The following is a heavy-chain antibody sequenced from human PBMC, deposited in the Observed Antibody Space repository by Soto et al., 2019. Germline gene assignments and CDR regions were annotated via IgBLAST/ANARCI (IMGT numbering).Heavy chain of an antibody. V-gene: IGHV3-30*04. J-gene: IGHJ4*02. CDR1: GFTFSSYA. CDR2: ISYDGSNK. CDR3: ARGGYNWNYEWDY. Sequence: GGSLRLSCAASGFTFSSYAMHWVRQAPGKGLEWVAVISYDGSNKYYADSVKGRFTISRDNSKNTLYLQMNSLRAEDTAVYYCARGGYNWNYEWDYWGQGTLVTVSS. D-gene: IGHD1-7*01.